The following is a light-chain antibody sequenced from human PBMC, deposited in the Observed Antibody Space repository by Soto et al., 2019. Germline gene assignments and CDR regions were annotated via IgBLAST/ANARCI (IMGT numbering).Light chain of an antibody. Sequence: EIVMTHSPATLSVSPGGIATLSCRASQSISDTLAWYQQRPGQAPRLLIHGASTRATGIPDRFSGTGSETDFTLTISRLEPEDFAVYYCQQYDNSPITFGQGTRLEIK. V-gene: IGKV3D-15*02. J-gene: IGKJ5*01. CDR1: QSISDT. CDR3: QQYDNSPIT. CDR2: GAS.